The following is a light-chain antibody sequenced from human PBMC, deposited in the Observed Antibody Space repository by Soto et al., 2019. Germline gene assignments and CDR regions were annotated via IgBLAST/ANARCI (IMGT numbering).Light chain of an antibody. CDR2: AAS. Sequence: DTQMTQSPSSLSASVGDRVTITCRASQSISSFLNWYQQKPGQAPKLLIYAASSSQSGVPSRFSGSGSGTDFTLTISSLQPEDFATYYCQQSYSTLWTFGQGTKVDIK. CDR1: QSISSF. CDR3: QQSYSTLWT. V-gene: IGKV1-39*01. J-gene: IGKJ1*01.